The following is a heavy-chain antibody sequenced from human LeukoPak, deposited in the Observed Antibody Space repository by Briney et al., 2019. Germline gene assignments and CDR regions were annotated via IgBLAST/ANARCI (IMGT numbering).Heavy chain of an antibody. CDR2: ISAYNGNT. D-gene: IGHD3-16*02. Sequence: ASVKVSCKASGYTFTSYGISWVRQAPGQGLKWMGWISAYNGNTNYAQKLQGRVTMTTDTSTSTAYMELRSLRSDDTAVYYCARIMITFGGVIVIEDYWGQGTLVTVSS. CDR1: GYTFTSYG. V-gene: IGHV1-18*01. CDR3: ARIMITFGGVIVIEDY. J-gene: IGHJ4*02.